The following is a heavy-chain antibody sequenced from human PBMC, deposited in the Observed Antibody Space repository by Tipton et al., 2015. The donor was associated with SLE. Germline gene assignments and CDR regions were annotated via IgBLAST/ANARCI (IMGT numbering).Heavy chain of an antibody. J-gene: IGHJ4*02. CDR1: GFTFSSYG. Sequence: SGFTFSSYGMHWVRQAPGKGLEWVAFIRYDGSNKYYADSVKGRFTISRDNSKNTLYLQMNSLRAEDTAVYYCARDKFGFGVDYWGQGTLVTVSS. CDR2: IRYDGSNK. CDR3: ARDKFGFGVDY. V-gene: IGHV3-30*02. D-gene: IGHD3-10*01.